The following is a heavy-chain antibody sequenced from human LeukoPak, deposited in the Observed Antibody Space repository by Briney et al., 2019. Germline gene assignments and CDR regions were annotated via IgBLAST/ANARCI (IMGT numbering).Heavy chain of an antibody. V-gene: IGHV4-34*01. J-gene: IGHJ4*02. CDR2: INHSGST. CDR1: GGSFSGYY. Sequence: SETLSLTCAVYGGSFSGYYWSWIRQPPGKGLEWIGEINHSGSTNYNPSLKSRVTISVDTSKNQFSLKLSSVTVADTAVYYWATSSGWYPLGYWGQETLVTVSS. CDR3: ATSSGWYPLGY. D-gene: IGHD6-19*01.